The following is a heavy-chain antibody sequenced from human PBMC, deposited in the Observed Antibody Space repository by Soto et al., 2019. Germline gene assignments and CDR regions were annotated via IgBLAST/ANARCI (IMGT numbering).Heavy chain of an antibody. D-gene: IGHD3-16*02. Sequence: PSETLSLTCTVSGDSISTDYWSWIRQSPGKGLEWIGYIYYSGSTNYNPSLKSRVTISVDTSKNQFSLKLSSVTAADTAVYYCARLYGLDAFDIWGQGTMVTVSS. CDR1: GDSISTDY. J-gene: IGHJ3*02. CDR2: IYYSGST. V-gene: IGHV4-59*08. CDR3: ARLYGLDAFDI.